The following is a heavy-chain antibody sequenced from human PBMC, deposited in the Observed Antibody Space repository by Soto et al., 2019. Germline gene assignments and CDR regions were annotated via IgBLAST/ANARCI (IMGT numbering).Heavy chain of an antibody. CDR2: ISWNSGSI. CDR1: GFTFDDYA. D-gene: IGHD4-17*01. CDR3: AKDSRLRYNDAFDI. J-gene: IGHJ3*02. Sequence: GGSLRLSCAASGFTFDDYAMHWVRQAPGKGLEWVSGISWNSGSIGYADSVKGRFTISRDNAKNSLYLQMNSLRAEDTALYYCAKDSRLRYNDAFDIWGQGTMVTVSS. V-gene: IGHV3-9*01.